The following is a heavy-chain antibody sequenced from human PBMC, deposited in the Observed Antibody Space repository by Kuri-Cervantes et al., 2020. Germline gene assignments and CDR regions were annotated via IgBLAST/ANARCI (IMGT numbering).Heavy chain of an antibody. V-gene: IGHV1-18*01. J-gene: IGHJ4*02. Sequence: ASVKVSCKASGYTFTSYDINWVRQAPGQGLEWMGWISAYNGNTNYAQKLQGRVAMTTDTSTSTAYMELSSLRSEDTAVYYCARGGRYSSGWYAHLGYWGQGTLVTVSS. CDR2: ISAYNGNT. D-gene: IGHD6-19*01. CDR3: ARGGRYSSGWYAHLGY. CDR1: GYTFTSYD.